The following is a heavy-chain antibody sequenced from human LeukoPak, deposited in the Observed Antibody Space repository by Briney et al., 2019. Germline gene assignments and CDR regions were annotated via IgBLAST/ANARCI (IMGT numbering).Heavy chain of an antibody. CDR1: GFTFSSYS. J-gene: IGHJ3*02. D-gene: IGHD1-26*01. CDR2: MWYDGSNK. Sequence: GGSLRLSCAASGFTFSSYSMNWVRQAPGKGLEWVAVMWYDGSNKYYADSVKGRFTISRDDSKNTLYLQMDSLRAEDTALYYCARDGSSIVGATWGYDAFDIWGQGTMVTVSS. CDR3: ARDGSSIVGATWGYDAFDI. V-gene: IGHV3-33*08.